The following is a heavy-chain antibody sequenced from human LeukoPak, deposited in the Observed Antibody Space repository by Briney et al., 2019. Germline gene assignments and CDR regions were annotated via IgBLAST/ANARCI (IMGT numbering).Heavy chain of an antibody. D-gene: IGHD2-8*02. CDR2: ISSDGGSK. J-gene: IGHJ3*02. Sequence: GGSLRLSCAASGFTLSTYAMHWVRQAPGKGLEYVGVISSDGGSKYYADSVRGRFTISRDKSKNTLYLQMGGLRPDDMAVYYCARDWGTGTSTLGALDIWGQGTMVTVSS. CDR3: ARDWGTGTSTLGALDI. CDR1: GFTLSTYA. V-gene: IGHV3-64*02.